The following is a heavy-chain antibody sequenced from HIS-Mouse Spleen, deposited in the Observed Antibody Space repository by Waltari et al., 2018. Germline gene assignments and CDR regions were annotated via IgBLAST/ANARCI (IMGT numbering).Heavy chain of an antibody. CDR1: GFTFSSYG. J-gene: IGHJ4*02. D-gene: IGHD6-19*01. CDR3: AKASSGWLDY. CDR2: ISYDASNK. V-gene: IGHV3-30*18. Sequence: QVQLVESGGGVVQPGRSLRLSCAASGFTFSSYGMHWVRQAPGKGLGWVEVISYDASNKYYADSVKGRFTISRDNSKNTLYLQMNSLRAEDTAVYYCAKASSGWLDYWGQGTLVTVSS.